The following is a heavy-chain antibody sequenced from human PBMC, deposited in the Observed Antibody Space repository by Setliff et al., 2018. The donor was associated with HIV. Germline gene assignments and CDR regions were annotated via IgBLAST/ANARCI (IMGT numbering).Heavy chain of an antibody. CDR3: AREADSTKYYYMDV. CDR2: ISSDGSST. D-gene: IGHD3-22*01. Sequence: PGGSLRLSCAASGFTFSRYWMHWVRQAPGKGLVWVSRISSDGSSTSYADSVKGRFTISRDNAKNTLYLQMNSLRAEDTAVYYCAREADSTKYYYMDVWGKGTTVTVSS. CDR1: GFTFSRYW. V-gene: IGHV3-74*01. J-gene: IGHJ6*03.